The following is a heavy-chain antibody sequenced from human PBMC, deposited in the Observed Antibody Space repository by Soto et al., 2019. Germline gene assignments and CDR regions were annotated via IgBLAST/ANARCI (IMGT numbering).Heavy chain of an antibody. V-gene: IGHV1-8*01. Sequence: ASVKVSCKASGYTFTSYDINWVRQATGQGLEWMGWMNPNSGNTGYAQKFQGRVTITADKSTSTAYMELSSLRSEDTAVYYCARRRRVRYSSGWHDYYYYGMDVWGQGTTVTVSS. D-gene: IGHD6-19*01. J-gene: IGHJ6*02. CDR2: MNPNSGNT. CDR1: GYTFTSYD. CDR3: ARRRRVRYSSGWHDYYYYGMDV.